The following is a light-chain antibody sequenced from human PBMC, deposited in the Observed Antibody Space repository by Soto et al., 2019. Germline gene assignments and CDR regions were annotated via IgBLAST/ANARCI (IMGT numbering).Light chain of an antibody. CDR2: DVS. V-gene: IGLV2-11*01. CDR3: CSYAGSPRDV. J-gene: IGLJ1*01. CDR1: SSDVGGYNY. Sequence: QSALTQPRSVSGSPGQSVTISCTGTSSDVGGYNYVSWYQQHPGKAPKVMIYDVSERPSGVPDRFSGSKSGNTASLTISGLQAEDEADYYCCSYAGSPRDVFGTRTKLTVL.